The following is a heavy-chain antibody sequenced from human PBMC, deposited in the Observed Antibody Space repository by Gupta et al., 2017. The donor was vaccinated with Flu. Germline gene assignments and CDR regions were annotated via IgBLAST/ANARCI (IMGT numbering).Heavy chain of an antibody. J-gene: IGHJ3*02. Sequence: VQLVESGGGVVQPGRSLGLSCAAPGFTFSSYGMHWVRQAPGKGLEWVAVISDDGSNTYYADYVKGRVTISRDNSKNTLYLQMKSRRAEETAVYYGAKELFQDGEDAELIDAFDIWGQGTMVTVSS. CDR1: GFTFSSYG. V-gene: IGHV3-30*18. CDR2: ISDDGSNT. CDR3: AKELFQDGEDAELIDAFDI. D-gene: IGHD1-26*01.